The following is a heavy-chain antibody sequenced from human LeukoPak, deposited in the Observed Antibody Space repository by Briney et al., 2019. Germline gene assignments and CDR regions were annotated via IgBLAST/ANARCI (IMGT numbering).Heavy chain of an antibody. D-gene: IGHD3-22*01. J-gene: IGHJ6*03. V-gene: IGHV3-7*01. CDR1: GFSLSSYW. CDR3: ARDPVYSDSTGLDYMDV. CDR2: IKQDGSEK. Sequence: GGSLRLSCAASGFSLSSYWMTWVRQAPGKGLEWVANIKQDGSEKNYVDSVKGRFTISRDNAKNSLYLQMSGLSAEDTAVYYCARDPVYSDSTGLDYMDVWGKGTTVTVSS.